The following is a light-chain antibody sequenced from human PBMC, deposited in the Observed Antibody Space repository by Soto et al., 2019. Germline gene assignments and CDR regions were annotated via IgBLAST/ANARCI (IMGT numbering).Light chain of an antibody. CDR2: WAS. V-gene: IGKV4-1*01. CDR1: QSVLYSPNNENY. J-gene: IGKJ1*01. Sequence: DIVMTQSPDSLAVSLGERATINCKSSQSVLYSPNNENYLAWYQQKPGQPPKLLVYWASARESGVPDRFSGSGSGTEFTLTISSLQPDDFATYYCQHYNSYSEAFGQGTKVELK. CDR3: QHYNSYSEA.